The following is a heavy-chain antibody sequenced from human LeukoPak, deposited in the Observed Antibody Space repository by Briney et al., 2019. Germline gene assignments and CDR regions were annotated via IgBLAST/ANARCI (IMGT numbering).Heavy chain of an antibody. CDR3: AKGYSSSWHFDY. J-gene: IGHJ4*02. CDR1: GGSISSSSYY. Sequence: SETLSLTCTVSGGSISSSSYYWGWIRQPPGKGLEWIGSIYYSGSTYYNPSLKSRVTISVDTAKNQFSLKLSSVTAADTAVYYCAKGYSSSWHFDYWGQGTLVTVSS. CDR2: IYYSGST. V-gene: IGHV4-39*07. D-gene: IGHD6-13*01.